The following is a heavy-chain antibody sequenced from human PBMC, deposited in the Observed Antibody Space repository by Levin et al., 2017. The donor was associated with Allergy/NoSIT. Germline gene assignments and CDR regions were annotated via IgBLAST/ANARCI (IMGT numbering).Heavy chain of an antibody. V-gene: IGHV1-2*02. CDR1: GYTVTGYY. CDR2: INLHTGGT. Sequence: ASVKVSCKAPGYTVTGYYLHWVRQAPGQGLEWMGWINLHTGGTNYAQKFQGRVTMTSDTSISTAYMYLSSLRSDDTAVYYCANRGGGSGSYNPLDNWGQGTLVTVSS. CDR3: ANRGGGSGSYNPLDN. J-gene: IGHJ4*02. D-gene: IGHD3-10*01.